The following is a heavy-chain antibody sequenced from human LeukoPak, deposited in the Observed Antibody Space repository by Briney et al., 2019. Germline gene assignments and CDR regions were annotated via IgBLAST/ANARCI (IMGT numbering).Heavy chain of an antibody. Sequence: GGSLRLSCAASGFTVSSNYMSWVRQAPGKGLEWVSVIYSGGSTYYADSVKGRFTISRDNSKNTLYLQMNSLRAEDTAVYYCARVYYYGSGSYCNVYDYWGQGTLVTVSS. CDR1: GFTVSSNY. CDR3: ARVYYYGSGSYCNVYDY. J-gene: IGHJ4*02. CDR2: IYSGGST. D-gene: IGHD3-10*01. V-gene: IGHV3-66*01.